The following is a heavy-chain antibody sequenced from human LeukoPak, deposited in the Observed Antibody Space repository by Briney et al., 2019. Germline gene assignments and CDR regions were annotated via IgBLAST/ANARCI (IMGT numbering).Heavy chain of an antibody. CDR3: AQDIAWGAFEH. J-gene: IGHJ4*02. CDR2: ISPSGGGT. D-gene: IGHD7-27*01. V-gene: IGHV3-23*01. CDR1: GFSFSNYA. Sequence: GGSLRLSCAASGFSFSNYAMSWVRQAPGKGLEWVSGISPSGGGTYYAGSVKGRFTISRDDSKNTLSLQMNSLRVEDTALYYCAQDIAWGAFEHWGQGTLVTVSS.